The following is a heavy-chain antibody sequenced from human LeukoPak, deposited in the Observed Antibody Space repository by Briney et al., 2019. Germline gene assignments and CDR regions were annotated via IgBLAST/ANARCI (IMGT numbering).Heavy chain of an antibody. CDR3: AFVGHGDNPRVY. D-gene: IGHD4-23*01. J-gene: IGHJ4*02. V-gene: IGHV3-23*01. CDR2: ISNTGGST. CDR1: GFTFISYA. Sequence: HPGGSLRLSCAASGFTFISYAMSWVRQAPGKGLEWVSGISNTGGSTYYADSVKGRFTISRDNSKNTLYLQMNSLRAEDTAVYYCAFVGHGDNPRVYWGQGTLVTVSS.